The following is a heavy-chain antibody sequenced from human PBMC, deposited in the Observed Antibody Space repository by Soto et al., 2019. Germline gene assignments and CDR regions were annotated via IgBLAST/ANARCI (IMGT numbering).Heavy chain of an antibody. CDR2: IYYSGST. J-gene: IGHJ5*02. D-gene: IGHD2-2*01. CDR1: GGSISSGGYY. V-gene: IGHV4-31*03. CDR3: ARDKKSGYCSSTSCRTPGWFDP. Sequence: SETLSLTCTVSGGSISSGGYYWSWIRQHPGKGLEWIGYIYYSGSTYYNPSLKSRVTISVDTSKNQFSLKLSSVTAADTAVYYCARDKKSGYCSSTSCRTPGWFDPWGQGTLVTVSS.